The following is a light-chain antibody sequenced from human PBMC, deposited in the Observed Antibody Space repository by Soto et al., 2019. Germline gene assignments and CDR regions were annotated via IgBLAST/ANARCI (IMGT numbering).Light chain of an antibody. CDR2: EGT. V-gene: IGLV2-23*01. CDR1: SSDVGSSNL. CDR3: CSYAGSSTFV. J-gene: IGLJ1*01. Sequence: QSVLTQSASVSGSAGQSSTFSCTGSSSDVGSSNLVSWYQQHPGKAPKLLIYEGTRRPSGVSNRFSGSKSGSTASLTISGLQAEDEADYYCCSYAGSSTFVFGTGTKVTVL.